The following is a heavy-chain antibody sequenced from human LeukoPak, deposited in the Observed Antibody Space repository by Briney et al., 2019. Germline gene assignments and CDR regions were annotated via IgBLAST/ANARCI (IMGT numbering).Heavy chain of an antibody. CDR2: INHSGST. Sequence: SETLSLTCAVYGGSFTGYYWTWIRQPPGKGLEWVGEINHSGSTNYNPSLKSRVTISVDTSKNQFSLKLWSVTAAATAVYCCARGPRQPVDRWFDPWGQGTLVTVSS. CDR3: ARGPRQPVDRWFDP. D-gene: IGHD6-13*01. CDR1: GGSFTGYY. J-gene: IGHJ5*02. V-gene: IGHV4-34*01.